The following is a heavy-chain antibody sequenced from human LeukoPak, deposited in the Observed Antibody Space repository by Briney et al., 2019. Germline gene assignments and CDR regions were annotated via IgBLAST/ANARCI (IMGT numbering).Heavy chain of an antibody. Sequence: SETLSLTCAVSGGSISSGGYSWSWIRQPPGKGLEWIGYIYHSGSTYYNPSLKSRVTISVDRSKNQFSLKLSSVTAADTAVYYCASGGNSGFSAFDIRGQGTMVTVSS. V-gene: IGHV4-30-2*01. CDR3: ASGGNSGFSAFDI. J-gene: IGHJ3*02. CDR2: IYHSGST. CDR1: GGSISSGGYS. D-gene: IGHD4-23*01.